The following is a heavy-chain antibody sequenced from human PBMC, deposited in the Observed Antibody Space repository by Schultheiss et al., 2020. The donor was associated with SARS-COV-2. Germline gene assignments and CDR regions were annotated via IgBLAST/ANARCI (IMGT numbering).Heavy chain of an antibody. D-gene: IGHD6-19*01. CDR2: IYSGGST. Sequence: GGSLRLSCAASGFTVSSNYMSWVRQAPGKGLEWVSVIYSGGSTYYADFVKGRFTISRDNSKNTLYLQMNSLRAEDTAVYYCASPSSGSPWWYFDYWGQGTLVTVSS. CDR3: ASPSSGSPWWYFDY. CDR1: GFTVSSNY. V-gene: IGHV3-53*01. J-gene: IGHJ4*02.